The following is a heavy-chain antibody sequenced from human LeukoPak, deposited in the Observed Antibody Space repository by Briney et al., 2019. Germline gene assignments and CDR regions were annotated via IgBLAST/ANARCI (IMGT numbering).Heavy chain of an antibody. CDR1: GFTFSSYA. CDR2: ISGSGGST. Sequence: GGSLRLSCAAPGFTFSSYAMSWVRQAPGKGLEWVSAISGSGGSTYYADSVKGRFTISRDNSKNTLYLQMNSLRAEDTAVYYCAKGGYSSGWYSDRGGHFDYWGQGTPVTVSS. V-gene: IGHV3-23*01. D-gene: IGHD6-19*01. J-gene: IGHJ4*02. CDR3: AKGGYSSGWYSDRGGHFDY.